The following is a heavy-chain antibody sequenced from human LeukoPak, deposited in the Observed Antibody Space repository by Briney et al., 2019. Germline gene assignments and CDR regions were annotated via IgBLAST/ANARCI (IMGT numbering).Heavy chain of an antibody. CDR1: GYTFTSYG. CDR3: ARGREWLLRLDAFDI. CDR2: ISAYNGNT. V-gene: IGHV1-18*01. J-gene: IGHJ3*02. Sequence: ASVKVSRKASGYTFTSYGISWVRQAPGQGLEWMGWISAYNGNTNYAQKLQGRVTMTTDTSTSTAYMELRSLRSDDTAVYYCARGREWLLRLDAFDIWGQGTMVTISS. D-gene: IGHD3-3*01.